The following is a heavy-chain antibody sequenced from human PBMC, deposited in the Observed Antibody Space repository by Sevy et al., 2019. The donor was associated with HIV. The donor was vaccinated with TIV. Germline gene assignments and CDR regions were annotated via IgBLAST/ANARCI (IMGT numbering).Heavy chain of an antibody. CDR2: ISAYNGNT. Sequence: ASVNVSCKASGYTFTSYGISWVRQAPGQGLEWMGWISAYNGNTNYAQKLQGRVTMTTDTSTSTAYMELRSLRSDDTAVYYCARGGPTWYYDFWSGPYYFDYWGQGTLVTVSS. D-gene: IGHD3-3*01. J-gene: IGHJ4*02. V-gene: IGHV1-18*04. CDR3: ARGGPTWYYDFWSGPYYFDY. CDR1: GYTFTSYG.